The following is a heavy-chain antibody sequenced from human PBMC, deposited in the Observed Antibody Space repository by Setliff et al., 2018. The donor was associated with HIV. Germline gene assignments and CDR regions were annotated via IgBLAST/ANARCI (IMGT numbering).Heavy chain of an antibody. V-gene: IGHV3-48*02. J-gene: IGHJ4*02. CDR1: GFNFKTYG. CDR3: ARNQGNSFGQGFDY. Sequence: GGSLRLSCAASGFNFKTYGMTWVRQAPGKGLDWVAHIGSSNHGIHYTASVQGRFTVSRDNANNLLFLQMNNLRDEDTAVYYCARNQGNSFGQGFDYWGQGTLVTVSS. D-gene: IGHD5-18*01. CDR2: IGSSNHGI.